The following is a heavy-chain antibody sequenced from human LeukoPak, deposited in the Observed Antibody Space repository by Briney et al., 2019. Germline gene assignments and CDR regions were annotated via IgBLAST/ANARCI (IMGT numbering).Heavy chain of an antibody. D-gene: IGHD2-2*01. Sequence: PSETLSLTCAVYGGSFSGYYWSWIRQPPGKGLEWIGEINHSGSTNYNPSLKSRVTISVDTSKNQFSLKLSSVTAADTAVYYCARGERYQLPVVAATPYYYYMDVWGKGTTVTASS. CDR3: ARGERYQLPVVAATPYYYYMDV. CDR2: INHSGST. CDR1: GGSFSGYY. J-gene: IGHJ6*03. V-gene: IGHV4-34*01.